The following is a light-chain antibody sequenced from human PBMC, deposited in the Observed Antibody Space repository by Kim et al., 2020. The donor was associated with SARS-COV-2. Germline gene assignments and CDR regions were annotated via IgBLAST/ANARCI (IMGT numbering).Light chain of an antibody. Sequence: QSALTQPASVSGSPGQSITISCTGTSSDVGNYNLVSWYQQHPGKAPKLKIYEVTKRPSGVSNRFSGSKSGNTASLTISGLQAEDEADYYCCSYVGSSTSVFGTGTKVTVL. J-gene: IGLJ1*01. CDR1: SSDVGNYNL. CDR2: EVT. CDR3: CSYVGSSTSV. V-gene: IGLV2-23*02.